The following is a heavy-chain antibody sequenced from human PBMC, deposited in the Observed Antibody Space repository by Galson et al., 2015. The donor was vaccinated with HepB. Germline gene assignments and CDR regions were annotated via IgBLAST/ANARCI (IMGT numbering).Heavy chain of an antibody. D-gene: IGHD6-13*01. CDR2: SAAT. V-gene: IGHV1-2*02. Sequence: SAATNYAQKFQGRVTITRDTSISTAYMELSRLTSDDTAVYYCARSPAAGIEGHYWGQGTLVTVSS. J-gene: IGHJ4*02. CDR3: ARSPAAGIEGHY.